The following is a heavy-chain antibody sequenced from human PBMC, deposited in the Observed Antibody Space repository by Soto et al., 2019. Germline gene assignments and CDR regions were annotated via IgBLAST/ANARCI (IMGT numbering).Heavy chain of an antibody. Sequence: QVQLVESGGGVVQPGRSLRLSCAASGFTFSRYGMHWVRQAPGKGLEWVAVIWYDGSNKYYADSVKGRFTISRDNSKNTLYLQMNSLRAEDTAVYYCARGSGYGDHFDYWGQGTLVTVSS. D-gene: IGHD4-17*01. CDR1: GFTFSRYG. V-gene: IGHV3-33*01. J-gene: IGHJ4*02. CDR3: ARGSGYGDHFDY. CDR2: IWYDGSNK.